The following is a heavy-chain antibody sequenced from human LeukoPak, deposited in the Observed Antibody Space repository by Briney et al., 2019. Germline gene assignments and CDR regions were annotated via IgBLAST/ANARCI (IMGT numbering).Heavy chain of an antibody. CDR2: IIPIFGTA. D-gene: IGHD5-12*01. J-gene: IGHJ6*03. V-gene: IGHV1-69*05. CDR3: ARGRAQLRYYYYYMDV. CDR1: GGTFSSYA. Sequence: ASVKVSCKASGGTFSSYAISWVRQAPGQGREWMGGIIPIFGTANYAQKFQGRVTITTDESTSTAYMELSRLRSEDTAVYYCARGRAQLRYYYYYMDVWGKGTTVTVSS.